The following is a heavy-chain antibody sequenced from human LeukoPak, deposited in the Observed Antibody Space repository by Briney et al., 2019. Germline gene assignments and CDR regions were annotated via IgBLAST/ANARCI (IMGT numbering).Heavy chain of an antibody. Sequence: ASVKLSCKASGYSFTNYGITWVRLAPGQGLEWMGWISPYNGNTNYAQKLQGRVTMTRDTSTSTAYMELRSLRSDDTAVYYCATYSAAGRTYYFDYWGQGALVTVSS. CDR2: ISPYNGNT. J-gene: IGHJ4*02. D-gene: IGHD6-13*01. V-gene: IGHV1-18*01. CDR1: GYSFTNYG. CDR3: ATYSAAGRTYYFDY.